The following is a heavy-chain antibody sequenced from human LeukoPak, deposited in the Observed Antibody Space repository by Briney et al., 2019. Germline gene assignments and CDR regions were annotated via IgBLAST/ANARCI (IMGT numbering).Heavy chain of an antibody. Sequence: EGSLRLSCAASGFIFSNYAMTWVRQAPGKGLEWVASISDGASSTYYADSVKGRFTISRDNSKRTLYLQVNSLGPEDTAVYYCVKGGRGHTFDYWGQGTLVTVSS. J-gene: IGHJ4*02. CDR2: ISDGASST. CDR1: GFIFSNYA. CDR3: VKGGRGHTFDY. D-gene: IGHD3-10*01. V-gene: IGHV3-23*01.